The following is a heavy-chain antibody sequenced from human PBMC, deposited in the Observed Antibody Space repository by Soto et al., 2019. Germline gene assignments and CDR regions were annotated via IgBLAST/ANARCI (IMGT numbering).Heavy chain of an antibody. D-gene: IGHD3-22*01. CDR2: ISHDGSNK. V-gene: IGHV3-30*18. CDR1: GFPFSRYE. J-gene: IGHJ4*02. CDR3: AKDADYDTRNLQH. Sequence: PGGSRRLSCAASGFPFSRYEIHWVRQVPGRGLEWVALISHDGSNKYYVDSVKGRFIISRDNSKNTVYLQMNSLRTEDTALYYCAKDADYDTRNLQHWGQGTMVTVSS.